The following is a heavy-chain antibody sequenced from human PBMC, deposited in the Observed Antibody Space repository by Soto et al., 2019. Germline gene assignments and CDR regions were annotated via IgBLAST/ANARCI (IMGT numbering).Heavy chain of an antibody. J-gene: IGHJ6*02. CDR2: IYYSGST. CDR3: ARATTVTTRDYYYGMHV. CDR1: GGSISSYY. V-gene: IGHV4-59*01. D-gene: IGHD4-17*01. Sequence: SETLSLTCTVSGGSISSYYWSWIRQPPGKGLEWIGYIYYSGSTNYNPSLKSRVTISVDTSKNQFSLKLSSVTAADTAVYYCARATTVTTRDYYYGMHVWGQGIMVTGSS.